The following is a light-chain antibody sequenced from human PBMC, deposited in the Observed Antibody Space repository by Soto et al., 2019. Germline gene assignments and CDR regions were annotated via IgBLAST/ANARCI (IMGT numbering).Light chain of an antibody. J-gene: IGLJ1*01. Sequence: QAVVTQPPSVSGAPGQRVTISCTGSSSNIGAGYDVHWYQQLPGTAPKLLIYGNSNRPSGVPDRISGSKSGTSASLAITGLQAEDEADYYCQSYDSSLSGSYVFGTGTKVTVL. V-gene: IGLV1-40*01. CDR1: SSNIGAGYD. CDR3: QSYDSSLSGSYV. CDR2: GNS.